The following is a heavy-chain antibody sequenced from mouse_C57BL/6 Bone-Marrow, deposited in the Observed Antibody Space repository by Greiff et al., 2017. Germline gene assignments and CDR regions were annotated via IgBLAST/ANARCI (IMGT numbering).Heavy chain of an antibody. CDR1: GYAFSSSW. D-gene: IGHD1-1*01. CDR3: RYYYGSSYDAMDY. Sequence: VQRVESGPELVKPGASVKISCKASGYAFSSSWMNWVKQRPGKGLEWIGRIYPGDGDTNYNGKFKGKATLTADKSSSTAYMQLSSLTSEDSAVYFCRYYYGSSYDAMDYWGQGTSVTVSS. V-gene: IGHV1-82*01. J-gene: IGHJ4*01. CDR2: IYPGDGDT.